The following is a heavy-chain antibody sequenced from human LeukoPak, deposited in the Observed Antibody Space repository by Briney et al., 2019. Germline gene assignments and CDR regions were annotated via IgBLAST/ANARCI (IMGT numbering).Heavy chain of an antibody. V-gene: IGHV4-39*07. Sequence: SETLSLTCTVSGGSISSSSYYWGWIRQPPGKGLEWIGSIYYSGSTYYNPSLKSRVTISVDTSKNQFSLKLSSVTAADTAVYYCARHQNRTVGATNDAFDIWGQGTMVTVSS. CDR1: GGSISSSSYY. CDR3: ARHQNRTVGATNDAFDI. J-gene: IGHJ3*02. D-gene: IGHD1-26*01. CDR2: IYYSGST.